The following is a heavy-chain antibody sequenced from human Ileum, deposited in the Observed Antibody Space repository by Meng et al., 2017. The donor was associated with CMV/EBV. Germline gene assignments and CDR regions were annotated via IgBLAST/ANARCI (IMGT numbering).Heavy chain of an antibody. CDR1: GFTFSSYG. CDR2: ISSSGNTV. Sequence: GESLKISCAASGFTFSSYGMNWVRQVPGKGLEWVSYISSSGNTVYYPDSVRGRFTISRDNAKNSLDLQMDSLRAEDTGVYYCARERGGYCSSTTCSRAFDPWGQGTLVTVSS. D-gene: IGHD2/OR15-2a*01. V-gene: IGHV3-48*03. J-gene: IGHJ5*02. CDR3: ARERGGYCSSTTCSRAFDP.